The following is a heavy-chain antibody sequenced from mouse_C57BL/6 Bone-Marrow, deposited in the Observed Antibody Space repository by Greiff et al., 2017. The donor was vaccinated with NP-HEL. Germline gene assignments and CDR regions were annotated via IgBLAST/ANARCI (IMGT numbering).Heavy chain of an antibody. CDR2: ISNGGGST. CDR3: ARVTTWYFDV. J-gene: IGHJ1*03. Sequence: EVKLMESGGGLVQPGGSLKLSCAASGFTFSDYYMYWVRQTPEKRLEWVAYISNGGGSTYSPETVKGRFTISRDNAKNTLYLQMSRLNADDTAMYYCARVTTWYFDVWGKGTTVTVSS. D-gene: IGHD1-1*01. V-gene: IGHV5-12*01. CDR1: GFTFSDYY.